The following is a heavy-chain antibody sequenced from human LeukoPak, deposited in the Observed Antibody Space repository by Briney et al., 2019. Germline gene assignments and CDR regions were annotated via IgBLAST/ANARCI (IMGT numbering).Heavy chain of an antibody. D-gene: IGHD3-10*01. J-gene: IGHJ4*02. Sequence: GGSLRLSCEGSGFNLSNYAMNWVRQVPGKGMEWVSVTSSDGSLEFYVDSVNGRFSISRDNSKNTLYLQMNRLRAEDTAVYYCAKDIWFGDGFDSWGQGTLVTVSS. CDR1: GFNLSNYA. CDR2: TSSDGSLE. CDR3: AKDIWFGDGFDS. V-gene: IGHV3-30*18.